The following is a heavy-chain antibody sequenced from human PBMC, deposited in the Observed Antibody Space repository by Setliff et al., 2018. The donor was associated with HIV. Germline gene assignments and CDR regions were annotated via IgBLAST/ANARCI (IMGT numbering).Heavy chain of an antibody. Sequence: PGGSLRLSCTASGFVFSNYAMSWVRQAPGKGLEWVSAISGSGGRTYYADSVKGRLTISRDNSKNTLYLQVNGLRAEDTAVYYCAKDQSSAGYYFDSWGQGTLVTVSS. CDR3: AKDQSSAGYYFDS. CDR2: ISGSGGRT. J-gene: IGHJ4*02. CDR1: GFVFSNYA. V-gene: IGHV3-23*01. D-gene: IGHD6-25*01.